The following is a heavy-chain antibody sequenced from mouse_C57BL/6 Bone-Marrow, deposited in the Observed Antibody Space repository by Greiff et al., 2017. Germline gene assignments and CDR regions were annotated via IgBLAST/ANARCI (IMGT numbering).Heavy chain of an antibody. D-gene: IGHD1-1*01. CDR1: GFTFSSSG. J-gene: IGHJ3*01. CDR3: ARHDYYYSSSYGCAY. Sequence: EVQVVESGGDLVKPGGSLKLSCAASGFTFSSSGMSWVRQTPDKRLEWVATISSGGSYTYYPDRVKGRFPISRANATNTLYLQMIRLKAEDTAMNYIARHDYYYSSSYGCAYWGQGTLVTVSA. V-gene: IGHV5-6*01. CDR2: ISSGGSYT.